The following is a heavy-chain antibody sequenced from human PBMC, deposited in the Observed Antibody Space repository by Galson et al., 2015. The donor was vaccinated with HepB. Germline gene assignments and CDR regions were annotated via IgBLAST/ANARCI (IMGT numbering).Heavy chain of an antibody. V-gene: IGHV4-39*07. CDR2: INYSGST. D-gene: IGHD3-10*01. Sequence: LTCSVSGDSISGSMYFWGWIRQPPGKGLEWIGSINYSGSTYFNPSLKSRVTISVDTSKNHFSLKLSSVTAADSAVYYCVRDPGRGVATTCSRTGRAPDDSWGRGILFTVSS. CDR1: GDSISGSMYF. CDR3: VRDPGRGVATTCSRTGRAPDDS. J-gene: IGHJ4*02.